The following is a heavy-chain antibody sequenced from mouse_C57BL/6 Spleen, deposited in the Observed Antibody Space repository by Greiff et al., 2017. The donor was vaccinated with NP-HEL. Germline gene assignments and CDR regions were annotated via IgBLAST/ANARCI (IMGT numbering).Heavy chain of an antibody. CDR2: IHPNSGST. J-gene: IGHJ2*01. Sequence: QVQLQQSGAELVKPGASVKLSCKASGYTFTSYWMHWVKQRPGQGLEWIGMIHPNSGSTNYNEKFKSKATLTVDKSSSTAYMQLSSLTSEDSAVYFCARSSYDGYYIYWGQGTTLTVSS. D-gene: IGHD2-3*01. CDR1: GYTFTSYW. V-gene: IGHV1-64*01. CDR3: ARSSYDGYYIY.